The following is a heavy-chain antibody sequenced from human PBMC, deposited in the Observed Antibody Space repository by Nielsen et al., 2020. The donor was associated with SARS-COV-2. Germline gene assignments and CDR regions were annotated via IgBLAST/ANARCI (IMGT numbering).Heavy chain of an antibody. Sequence: GGSLRLSCAASGFRFTSYSMNWVRQAPGKGLEWVASLTMSGRYMYYADSLRGRFTVSRDNAENSLFLQMSSLRDEDTAVYYCARDQDGGAATSNFYFDLWGRGTLVIVSS. J-gene: IGHJ2*01. D-gene: IGHD6-25*01. V-gene: IGHV3-21*01. CDR2: LTMSGRYM. CDR1: GFRFTSYS. CDR3: ARDQDGGAATSNFYFDL.